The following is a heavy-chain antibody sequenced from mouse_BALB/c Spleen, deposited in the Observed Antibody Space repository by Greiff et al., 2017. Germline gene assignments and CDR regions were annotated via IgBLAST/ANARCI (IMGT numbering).Heavy chain of an antibody. V-gene: IGHV1-80*01. CDR1: GYAFSSYW. J-gene: IGHJ4*01. CDR2: IYPGDGDT. Sequence: QVHVKQSGAELVRPGSSVKISCKASGYAFSSYWMNWVKQRPGQGLEWIGQIYPGDGDTNYNGKFKGKATLTADKSSSTAYMQLSSLTSEDSAVYFCATTMITAGYAMDYWGQGTSVTVSS. D-gene: IGHD2-4*01. CDR3: ATTMITAGYAMDY.